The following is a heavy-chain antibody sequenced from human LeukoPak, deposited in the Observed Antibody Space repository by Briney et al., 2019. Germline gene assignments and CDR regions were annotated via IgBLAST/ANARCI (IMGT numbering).Heavy chain of an antibody. D-gene: IGHD2-2*01. CDR1: GGSFSGYY. CDR2: INHSGST. Sequence: KPSETLSLTRAVYGGSFSGYYWSWIRQPPGKGLEWIGEINHSGSTNYNPSLKSRVTISVDTSKNQFSLKLSSVTAADTAVYYCARGPYIVVVPPKRNWFDPWGQGTLVTVSS. CDR3: ARGPYIVVVPPKRNWFDP. J-gene: IGHJ5*02. V-gene: IGHV4-34*01.